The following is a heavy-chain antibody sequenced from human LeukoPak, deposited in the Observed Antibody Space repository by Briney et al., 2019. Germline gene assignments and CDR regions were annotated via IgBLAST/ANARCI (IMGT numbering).Heavy chain of an antibody. D-gene: IGHD3-10*01. CDR3: ARDYYGSGSHKKTYYMDV. CDR2: ISAYTGNT. J-gene: IGHJ6*03. V-gene: IGHV1-18*01. CDR1: GYTFTSYG. Sequence: ASVKVSCKASGYTFTSYGISWVRQAPGQGLEWMGWISAYTGNTNYAQKLQGRVNMTTDTSTSTAYMELRSLRSDDTAVYYCARDYYGSGSHKKTYYMDVWGKGTTVTISS.